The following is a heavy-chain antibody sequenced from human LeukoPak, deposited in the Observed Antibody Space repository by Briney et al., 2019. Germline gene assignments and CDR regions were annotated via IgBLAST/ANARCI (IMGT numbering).Heavy chain of an antibody. V-gene: IGHV4-59*02. Sequence: SETLSLTCTISGGSVSDYYWSWIRQSPGKGLEWIGYIYHTGSTSYSPSLKSRVTISIDTSKNQFSLRLSSVTAADTAVYYCARDFSEGAFDIWGQGTMVSVSS. J-gene: IGHJ3*02. CDR2: IYHTGST. CDR3: ARDFSEGAFDI. CDR1: GGSVSDYY. D-gene: IGHD3-10*01.